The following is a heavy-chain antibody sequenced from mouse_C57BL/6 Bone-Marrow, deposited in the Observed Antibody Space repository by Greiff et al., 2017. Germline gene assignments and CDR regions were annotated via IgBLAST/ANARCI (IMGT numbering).Heavy chain of an antibody. V-gene: IGHV1-76*01. Sequence: VQLQQSGAELVRPGASVKLSCKASGYTFTDYYINWVKQRPGQGLEWIARIYPGSGNTYYNEKFKGKATLTAEKSSSTAYMQLSSLTSEDSAVYYCARSVRRYFDYWGQGTTLTVSS. J-gene: IGHJ2*01. CDR3: ARSVRRYFDY. CDR2: IYPGSGNT. CDR1: GYTFTDYY.